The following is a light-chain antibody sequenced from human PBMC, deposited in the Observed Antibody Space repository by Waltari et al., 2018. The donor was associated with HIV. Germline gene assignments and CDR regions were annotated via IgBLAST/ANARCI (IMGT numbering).Light chain of an antibody. J-gene: IGLJ2*01. CDR1: SLRSYF. V-gene: IGLV3-19*01. CDR2: GKN. Sequence: SSELTQDPAVSVDLGQTVRITCQGDSLRSYFASWYQQKPGQAPVLVIYGKNNRPSGIPDRFSGSSSGNTASLTITGAQAEDEADYYCNSRDSSGNPHVVFGGGTKLTVL. CDR3: NSRDSSGNPHVV.